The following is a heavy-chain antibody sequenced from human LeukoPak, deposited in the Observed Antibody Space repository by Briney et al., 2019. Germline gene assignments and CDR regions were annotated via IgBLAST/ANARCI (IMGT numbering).Heavy chain of an antibody. CDR2: IYSSGST. CDR1: GGSISDYY. CDR3: ARDRHGYRVSDYFDF. Sequence: SETLSLTCSVSGGSISDYYWSWIRQPAGKGLEWIGRIYSSGSTNYNPSLTSRVTMSVDTSSNQFSLMLSSVTAADTAVYYCARDRHGYRVSDYFDFWGQGALVTVSS. D-gene: IGHD6-13*01. V-gene: IGHV4-4*07. J-gene: IGHJ4*02.